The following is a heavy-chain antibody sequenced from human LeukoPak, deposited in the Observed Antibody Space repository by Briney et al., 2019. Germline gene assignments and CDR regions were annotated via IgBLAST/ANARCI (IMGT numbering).Heavy chain of an antibody. J-gene: IGHJ5*02. CDR3: TRVNLRGSQYNWFDP. V-gene: IGHV1-69*08. CDR1: GGTFRSHI. CDR2: ITPVINSA. D-gene: IGHD3-16*01. Sequence: SVKVSCKTSGGTFRSHILSWVRQAPGQGLEWMGRITPVINSAKYAQKFRDRLTITADTSTGTAYMELSSLTPDDTALYYCTRVNLRGSQYNWFDPWGQGTLVIVSS.